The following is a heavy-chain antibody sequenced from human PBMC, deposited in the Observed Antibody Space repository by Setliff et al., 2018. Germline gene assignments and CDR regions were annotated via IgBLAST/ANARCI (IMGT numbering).Heavy chain of an antibody. Sequence: PGGSLRLSCETSGFSFGAFTMNWVRQAPGRGLEWVSGIIQSGATFYADSVKGRFTISRDNSKSSVFLHINSVTAEDTAVYYCAKDNGKGHLYLLEGYFDYWGQGALVTVSS. CDR3: AKDNGKGHLYLLEGYFDY. V-gene: IGHV3-23*01. D-gene: IGHD2-15*01. CDR1: GFSFGAFT. J-gene: IGHJ4*02. CDR2: IIQSGAT.